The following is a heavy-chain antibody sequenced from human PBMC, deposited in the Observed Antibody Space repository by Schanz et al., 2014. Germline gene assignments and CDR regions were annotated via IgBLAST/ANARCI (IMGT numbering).Heavy chain of an antibody. CDR1: GYTFTSYY. J-gene: IGHJ4*02. V-gene: IGHV1-46*01. Sequence: QVQLVQSGAEVKKPGASVKVSCKASGYTFTSYYMHWVRQAPGQGLEWMGIINPSGGSTSYAQKFQGRVPMTGDTSTSTVYMELSSLRSDDTAVYYCARSGGIFGVVNGFDYWGQGTLVTVSS. CDR3: ARSGGIFGVVNGFDY. D-gene: IGHD3-3*01. CDR2: INPSGGST.